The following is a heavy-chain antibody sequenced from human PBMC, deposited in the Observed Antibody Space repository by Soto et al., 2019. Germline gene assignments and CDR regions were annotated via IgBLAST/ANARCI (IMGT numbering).Heavy chain of an antibody. D-gene: IGHD2-2*01. J-gene: IGHJ6*03. CDR1: GGTFSTYT. V-gene: IGHV1-69*08. CDR3: ARDGDIAIVPAAHDYNYYYMDF. Sequence: QVQLVQSGAEVKMPGSSVNVSCKASGGTFSTYTFSWVRQAPGQGLEWMGRIIPVLNIAKNAQKFQGRVTITSDKSTSTAYMELSSLRSEDTAVYYCARDGDIAIVPAAHDYNYYYMDFWGKGTTVTVSS. CDR2: IIPVLNIA.